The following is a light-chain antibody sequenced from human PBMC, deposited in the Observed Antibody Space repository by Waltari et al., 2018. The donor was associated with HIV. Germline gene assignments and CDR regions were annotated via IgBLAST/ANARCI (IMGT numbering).Light chain of an antibody. CDR2: EVD. V-gene: IGLV2-14*01. CDR3: SSYTSKNFLT. CDR1: PSDIDALNH. J-gene: IGLJ2*01. Sequence: QSALTQPASVSGSPGQSITIPCTGPPSDIDALNHFSWYQQPAGDAPKLILFEVDYRPAGVSDRFSASKSGNSASLTISDLQAEDEADYFCSSYTSKNFLTFGGGTKLTVL.